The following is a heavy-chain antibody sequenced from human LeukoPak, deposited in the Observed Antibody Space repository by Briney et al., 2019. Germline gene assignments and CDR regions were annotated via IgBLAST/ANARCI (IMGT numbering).Heavy chain of an antibody. Sequence: SETLSLTCTVSGYSISSAYYWGWIRQPPGKGLEWIATIYHSGSTYYNPSLKSRVNISVDTSKNQFSLKLSSVTAADTAVYYCASLTSSSIPDDSWGQGTLVTVSS. V-gene: IGHV4-38-2*02. D-gene: IGHD6-13*01. J-gene: IGHJ4*02. CDR1: GYSISSAYY. CDR2: IYHSGST. CDR3: ASLTSSSIPDDS.